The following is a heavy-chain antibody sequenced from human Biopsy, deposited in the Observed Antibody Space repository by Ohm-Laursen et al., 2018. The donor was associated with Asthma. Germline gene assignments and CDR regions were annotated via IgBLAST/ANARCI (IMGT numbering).Heavy chain of an antibody. D-gene: IGHD3-10*01. CDR2: ISVYNGNT. CDR1: GYTFNSAG. V-gene: IGHV1-18*01. Sequence: ASVKVSCKTSGYTFNSAGITWVRQAPGQGLEWMGWISVYNGNTKVAQKLQDRVTMITDTSTSTAYMELRSLRSDDTAVYFCARAVDYSHYYGTDVWGQGTTVAVS. CDR3: ARAVDYSHYYGTDV. J-gene: IGHJ6*02.